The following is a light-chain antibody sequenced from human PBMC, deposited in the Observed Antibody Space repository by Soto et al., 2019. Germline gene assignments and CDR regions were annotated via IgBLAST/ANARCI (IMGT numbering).Light chain of an antibody. CDR1: QSVSSSY. V-gene: IGKV3-20*01. CDR3: QQYRSSPRLT. Sequence: EIVLTQSPGTLSLSPGERATLSCRASQSVSSSYLAWYQQKPGQAPRLLIYGASSRATGIPDRFSGSGSGTDFTLTISRLEPEDLAVYYCQQYRSSPRLTFGGGTKVEIK. J-gene: IGKJ4*01. CDR2: GAS.